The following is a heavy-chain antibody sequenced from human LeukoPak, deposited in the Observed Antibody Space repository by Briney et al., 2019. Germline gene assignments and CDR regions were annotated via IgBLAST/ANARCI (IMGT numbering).Heavy chain of an antibody. CDR2: ISGSRDST. CDR1: GFTFGSFA. CDR3: GKSRPIDI. J-gene: IGHJ3*02. V-gene: IGHV3-23*01. Sequence: GGSLRLSCAASGFTFGSFAMSWVRQAPGKGLEWVSTISGSRDSTYNADSVKGRYTISRDNSKNTLYLQMSSLRAEDTAIYYCGKSRPIDIWGQGTMVTVSS.